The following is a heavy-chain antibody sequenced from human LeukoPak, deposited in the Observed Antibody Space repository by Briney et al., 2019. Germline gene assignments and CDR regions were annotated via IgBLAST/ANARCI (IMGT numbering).Heavy chain of an antibody. CDR1: GFTFSSYS. CDR3: ASLYCSGGSCYSL. J-gene: IGHJ4*02. V-gene: IGHV3-21*01. CDR2: ISSSSSYI. Sequence: PGGPLRLSCAASGFTFSSYSMNWVRQAPGKGLEWVSSISSSSSYIYYADSVKGRFTISRDNAKNSLYLQMNSLRAEDTAVYYCASLYCSGGSCYSLWGQGTLVTVSS. D-gene: IGHD2-15*01.